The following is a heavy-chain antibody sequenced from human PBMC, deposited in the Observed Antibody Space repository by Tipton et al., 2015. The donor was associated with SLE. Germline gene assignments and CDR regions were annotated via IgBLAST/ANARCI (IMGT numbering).Heavy chain of an antibody. D-gene: IGHD3-3*01. CDR1: GYTFIDNY. Sequence: QSGAEVKKPGASVKVSCTASGYTFIDNYMHWVRQAPGQGLEWMGWIDPIRGDTSYAQKFQCRVNLTLDTSTSTAYMDLTSLKADDTAVYYCARDSGGDYDYYFESWGQGTLVTVSS. CDR3: ARDSGGDYDYYFES. CDR2: IDPIRGDT. V-gene: IGHV1-2*02. J-gene: IGHJ4*02.